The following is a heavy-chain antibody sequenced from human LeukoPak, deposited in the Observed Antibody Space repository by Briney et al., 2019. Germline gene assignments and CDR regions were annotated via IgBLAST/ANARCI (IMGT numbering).Heavy chain of an antibody. Sequence: PGGSLRLSCAASGFSFTSYAMSWVRQAPGKELEWVSSISASGSNTNYADSVQGRFTFSRDNSKNTLYLQMNSLRAEDTAVYYCAKGGGLRAGGTYRIDYWGQGTLVTVSS. J-gene: IGHJ4*02. CDR1: GFSFTSYA. V-gene: IGHV3-23*01. CDR2: ISASGSNT. D-gene: IGHD3-16*02. CDR3: AKGGGLRAGGTYRIDY.